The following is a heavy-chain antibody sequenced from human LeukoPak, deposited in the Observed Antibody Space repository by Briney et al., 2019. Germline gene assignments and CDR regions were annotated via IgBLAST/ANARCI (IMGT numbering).Heavy chain of an antibody. CDR1: GFTFSSYG. V-gene: IGHV3-30*03. Sequence: PGGSLRLSCAASGFTFSSYGMHWVRQAPGKGLEWVAIISYDGSNKYYADSVQGRFTISRDNSKNTLYLQMNSLRAEDTAVYYCARGPFDSWGQGTLVTVSS. J-gene: IGHJ4*02. CDR3: ARGPFDS. CDR2: ISYDGSNK.